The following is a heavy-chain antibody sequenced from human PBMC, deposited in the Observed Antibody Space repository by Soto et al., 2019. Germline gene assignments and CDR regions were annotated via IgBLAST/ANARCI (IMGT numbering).Heavy chain of an antibody. D-gene: IGHD6-13*01. V-gene: IGHV1-69*13. J-gene: IGHJ6*02. CDR2: IIPIFGTA. CDR1: GGTFSSYA. Sequence: GASVKVSCKASGGTFSSYAISWVRQAPGQGLEWMGGIIPIFGTANYAQKFQGRVTITADESTSTAYMELSSLRSEDTAVYYCARRRIAADTYYGMDVWGQGTTVTVSS. CDR3: ARRRIAADTYYGMDV.